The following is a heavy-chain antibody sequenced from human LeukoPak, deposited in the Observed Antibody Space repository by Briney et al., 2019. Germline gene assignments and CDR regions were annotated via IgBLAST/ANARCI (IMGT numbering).Heavy chain of an antibody. CDR2: IYSGGST. V-gene: IGHV3-66*01. CDR1: GFTVSSNY. Sequence: GGSLRLSCAASGFTVSSNYMSWARQAPGKGLEWVSVIYSGGSTYNADSVKGRFTISRDNSKNTLYLQMNSLRVEDTAMYYCARYLTGWPSAFDIWGQGTMVTVSS. D-gene: IGHD6-19*01. J-gene: IGHJ3*02. CDR3: ARYLTGWPSAFDI.